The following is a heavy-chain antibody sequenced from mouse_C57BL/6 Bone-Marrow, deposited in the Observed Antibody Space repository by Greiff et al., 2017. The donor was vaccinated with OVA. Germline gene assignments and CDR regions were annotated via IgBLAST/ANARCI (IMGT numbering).Heavy chain of an antibody. Sequence: VQLQQSGPELVKPGASVKISCKASGYTFTDYYMNWVKQSHGKSLEWIGDINPNNGGTSYNQKCKGKATLTVDKSSSTAYMELRSLTSEDSAVYYCARDYGSSYRYFDVWGTGTTVTVSS. J-gene: IGHJ1*03. V-gene: IGHV1-26*01. CDR3: ARDYGSSYRYFDV. CDR2: INPNNGGT. D-gene: IGHD1-1*01. CDR1: GYTFTDYY.